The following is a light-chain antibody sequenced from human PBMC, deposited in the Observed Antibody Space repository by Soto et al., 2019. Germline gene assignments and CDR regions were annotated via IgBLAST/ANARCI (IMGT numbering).Light chain of an antibody. V-gene: IGLV2-23*02. CDR3: FSFAGGATFV. Sequence: QSALTQPASVSGSPGQSITISCTGTSNDIGGYDLVSWYQHHPGKAPKLIIYEASKRPSGVSDRFSGSKSGNTASLTISALQAEDEADYSCFSFAGGATFVFGGGTKVTVL. CDR1: SNDIGGYDL. J-gene: IGLJ2*01. CDR2: EAS.